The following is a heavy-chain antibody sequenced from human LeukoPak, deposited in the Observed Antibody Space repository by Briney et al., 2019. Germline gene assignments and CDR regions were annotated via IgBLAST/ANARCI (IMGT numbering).Heavy chain of an antibody. V-gene: IGHV3-21*01. J-gene: IGHJ4*02. CDR1: GFTFSSYS. D-gene: IGHD6-13*01. Sequence: GGSLRLSCAASGFTFSSYSMNWVRQAPGKGLEWVSSISSSSSYIYYADSVKGRFTISRDNAKNSLYLQMNSLRAEDTAVYYCARQISAAGTRGDFYFDYWGQGTLVTVSS. CDR3: ARQISAAGTRGDFYFDY. CDR2: ISSSSSYI.